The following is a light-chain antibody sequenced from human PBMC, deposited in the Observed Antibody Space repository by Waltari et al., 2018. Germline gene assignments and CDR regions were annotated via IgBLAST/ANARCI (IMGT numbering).Light chain of an antibody. CDR1: SSNIGSNY. Sequence: QSVLTQPPSASGTPGQRVTISCSGTSSNIGSNYVYWYQQLPGTAPKLLIYRNKQRHSGVPARFSGSKSGTSASLAIIGLRSEDEADYYCAAWDDSLSGRVFGGGTKLTVL. V-gene: IGLV1-47*01. CDR2: RNK. CDR3: AAWDDSLSGRV. J-gene: IGLJ3*02.